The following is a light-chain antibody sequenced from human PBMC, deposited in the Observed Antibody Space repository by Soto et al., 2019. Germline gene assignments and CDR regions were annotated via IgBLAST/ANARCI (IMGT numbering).Light chain of an antibody. CDR3: QQVYVYPST. J-gene: IGKJ4*01. CDR2: AAS. CDR1: QDIAIY. V-gene: IGKV1-9*01. Sequence: IQLTQSPSSLSASVGDRVTITCRASQDIAIYLAWYQQKPGKAPNLLIYAASTLQSGVPSRFSGGGSGTDFTLTISSLQPEDFATYYCQQVYVYPSTFGGGTKVDIK.